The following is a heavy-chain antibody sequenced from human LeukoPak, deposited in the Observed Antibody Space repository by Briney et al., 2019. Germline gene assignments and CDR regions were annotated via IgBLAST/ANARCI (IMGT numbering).Heavy chain of an antibody. D-gene: IGHD1-1*01. J-gene: IGHJ6*02. CDR1: RFTFSSYA. CDR3: AKESSGTPLGYYYGTDV. Sequence: PGGSLRLSCAAPRFTFSSYAMSWVRQAPGKGLEWVSAISGSGGSTYYADSVKGRFTISRDNSKNTLYLQMNSLRAEDTAVYYCAKESSGTPLGYYYGTDVWGQGTTVTVSS. CDR2: ISGSGGST. V-gene: IGHV3-23*01.